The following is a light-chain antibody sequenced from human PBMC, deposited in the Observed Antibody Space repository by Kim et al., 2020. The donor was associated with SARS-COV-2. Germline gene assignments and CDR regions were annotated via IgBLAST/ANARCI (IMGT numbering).Light chain of an antibody. CDR2: GAS. Sequence: DIQMTQSPSSLSASVGDRVTITCRASQDIRNDLGWYQQNPGRAPKRLIYGASSLQSGVPSRFSGCGSGTEFTLTISSVQPEDFATYFCLQHSTYPITFGQGTRLEIK. CDR1: QDIRND. CDR3: LQHSTYPIT. V-gene: IGKV1-17*01. J-gene: IGKJ5*01.